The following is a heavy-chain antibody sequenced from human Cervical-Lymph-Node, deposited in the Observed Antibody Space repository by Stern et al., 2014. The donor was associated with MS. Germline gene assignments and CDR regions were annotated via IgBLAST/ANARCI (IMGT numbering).Heavy chain of an antibody. Sequence: VQLVESGGGVVQPGKSLRLSCATSGFAFNNYGIHWVRQAPGKGLEGVTFITYDGANKAFADSVAGRFTISRDNSKKTVYLQMNSLRAEDTAVYYCTRGSTPCLYGGYECSYFYALDVWGPGTTVTVSS. CDR1: GFAFNNYG. J-gene: IGHJ6*02. CDR2: ITYDGANK. CDR3: TRGSTPCLYGGYECSYFYALDV. V-gene: IGHV3-30*03. D-gene: IGHD5-12*01.